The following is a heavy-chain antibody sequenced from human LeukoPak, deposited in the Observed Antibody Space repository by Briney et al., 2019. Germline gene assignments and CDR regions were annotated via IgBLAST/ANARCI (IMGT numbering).Heavy chain of an antibody. D-gene: IGHD3-22*01. CDR1: GFTFSSYS. J-gene: IGHJ4*02. Sequence: PGGSLRLSCAASGFTFSSYSMNWVRQAPGKGLEWVSSISSSSSYIYYADSVKGRFTISKDNAKNSLYLQMNSLRAEDTAVYYCARFGGSSGYSRYYFDCWGQGTLVTVSS. V-gene: IGHV3-21*01. CDR2: ISSSSSYI. CDR3: ARFGGSSGYSRYYFDC.